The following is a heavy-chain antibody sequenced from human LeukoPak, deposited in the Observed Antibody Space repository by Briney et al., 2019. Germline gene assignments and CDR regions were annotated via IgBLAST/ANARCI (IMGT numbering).Heavy chain of an antibody. Sequence: GASVKVSCKASGYTFTSYDINWVRQATGQGLEWMGWMNPNSGNTGYAQKFQGRVTITRNTSISTANMELSSLRSEDTAVYYCARWEGTSYYDSSGFMVYWGQGTLVTVSS. CDR3: ARWEGTSYYDSSGFMVY. CDR2: MNPNSGNT. J-gene: IGHJ4*02. CDR1: GYTFTSYD. D-gene: IGHD3-22*01. V-gene: IGHV1-8*03.